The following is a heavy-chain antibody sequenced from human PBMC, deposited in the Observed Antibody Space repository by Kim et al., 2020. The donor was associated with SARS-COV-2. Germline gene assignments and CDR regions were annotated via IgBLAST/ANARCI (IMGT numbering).Heavy chain of an antibody. V-gene: IGHV4-34*01. D-gene: IGHD4-17*01. CDR2: INHSGST. CDR3: ARGGLRYAFDI. CDR1: GGSFGASH. Sequence: SETLSLTCAVYGGSFGASHWFWIRQPPEKGLDSIGEINHSGSTNYNPSLKSRVVISIDTSRNQFSLKLSSVTAADTAVYYCARGGLRYAFDIWGQGTMVTVSS. J-gene: IGHJ3*02.